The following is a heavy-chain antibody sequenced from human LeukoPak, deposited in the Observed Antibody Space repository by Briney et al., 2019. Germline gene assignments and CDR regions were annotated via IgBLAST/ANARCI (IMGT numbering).Heavy chain of an antibody. V-gene: IGHV4-4*07. CDR3: ARETTYYYGSGSYYNVRFDY. CDR1: GGSISSYY. CDR2: IYTSGNT. Sequence: PSETLSLTRTVSGGSISSYYWSWIRQPAGKGLEWIGRIYTSGNTNYNPSLKSRVTMSVDTSKNQFSLKLSSVTAADTAVYYCARETTYYYGSGSYYNVRFDYWGQGTLVTVSS. J-gene: IGHJ4*02. D-gene: IGHD3-10*01.